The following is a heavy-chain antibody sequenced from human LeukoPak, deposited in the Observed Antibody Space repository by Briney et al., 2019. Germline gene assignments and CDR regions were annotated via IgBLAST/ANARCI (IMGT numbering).Heavy chain of an antibody. J-gene: IGHJ4*02. V-gene: IGHV3-23*01. CDR2: ISGSGGIT. CDR1: RFTFSSYA. Sequence: GGSLRLSCAASRFTFSSYAMSWVRQAPGKGLEWVSAISGSGGITYYADSVKGRFTMSRDNSKNTLYLQMNSLRAEDTAVYYCAKEGYSSTWNADFDYWGQGTLVIVSS. D-gene: IGHD6-13*01. CDR3: AKEGYSSTWNADFDY.